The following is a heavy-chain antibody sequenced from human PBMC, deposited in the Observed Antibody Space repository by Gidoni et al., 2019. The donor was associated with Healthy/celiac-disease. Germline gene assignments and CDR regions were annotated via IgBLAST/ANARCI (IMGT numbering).Heavy chain of an antibody. J-gene: IGHJ6*02. Sequence: QLQLQESGPGLVKPSETLSLTFTVSGGSISSSSYYWGWIRQPPGKGLEWIGRIYYSGSTYYNPSLKSRVTISVDTSKNQFSLKLSSVTAADTAVYYCARPGLYQHPYYYYYGMDVWGQGTTVTVSS. V-gene: IGHV4-39*01. CDR2: IYYSGST. D-gene: IGHD2-2*01. CDR1: GGSISSSSYY. CDR3: ARPGLYQHPYYYYYGMDV.